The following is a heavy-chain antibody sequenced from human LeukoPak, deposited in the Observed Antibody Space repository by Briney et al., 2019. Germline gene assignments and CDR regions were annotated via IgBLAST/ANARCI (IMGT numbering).Heavy chain of an antibody. V-gene: IGHV3-21*01. CDR1: S. CDR2: ISSSSYI. CDR3: AXXXXXDY. Sequence: SXXXXRQAPGKGLEGVSSISSSSYIYYADSVKGXFTISRDXXXXXXYLQMNSLRAEDTAVYYCAXXXXXDY. J-gene: IGHJ4*01.